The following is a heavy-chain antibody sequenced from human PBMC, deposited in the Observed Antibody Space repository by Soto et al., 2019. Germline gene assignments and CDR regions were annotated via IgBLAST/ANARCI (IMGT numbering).Heavy chain of an antibody. J-gene: IGHJ4*02. Sequence: ASVKVSCKASGYTFTSYGISWVRQAPGQGLEWMGWISAYNGNTNYAQKLQGRVTMTTDTSTSTAYMELRSLRSDDTAVYYCARLYCSGGSCYLYYFDYWGQGTLVTVSS. CDR3: ARLYCSGGSCYLYYFDY. CDR2: ISAYNGNT. V-gene: IGHV1-18*01. D-gene: IGHD2-15*01. CDR1: GYTFTSYG.